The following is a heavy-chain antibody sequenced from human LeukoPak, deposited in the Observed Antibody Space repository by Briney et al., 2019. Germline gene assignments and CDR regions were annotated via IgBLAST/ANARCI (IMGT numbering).Heavy chain of an antibody. CDR3: AKYLFVSTPFFDY. V-gene: IGHV3-23*01. D-gene: IGHD5/OR15-5a*01. Sequence: GGSLRLSCAASGFAFTSYAMTWVRQAPGKGLEWVSALSDSGGITHYAGSVKGRFTISRDNSKNTLYLQMNSLRADDTAVYYCAKYLFVSTPFFDYWGQGTLVAVSS. CDR2: LSDSGGIT. J-gene: IGHJ4*02. CDR1: GFAFTSYA.